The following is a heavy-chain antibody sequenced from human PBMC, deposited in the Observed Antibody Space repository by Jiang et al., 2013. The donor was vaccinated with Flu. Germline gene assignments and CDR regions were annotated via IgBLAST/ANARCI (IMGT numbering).Heavy chain of an antibody. J-gene: IGHJ4*02. V-gene: IGHV1-18*04. D-gene: IGHD5-18*01. CDR3: AREGYREVDY. CDR1: GYTFTNYG. CDR2: ISGYSGHT. Sequence: GAEVKKPGASVKVSCKASGYTFTNYGMTWVRQGPGQGLEWIGWISGYSGHTDYGQKFQGRVTITKDTSTSTVYMDLRSLRSDDTAVYYCAREGYREVDYRGQGTRVTVSS.